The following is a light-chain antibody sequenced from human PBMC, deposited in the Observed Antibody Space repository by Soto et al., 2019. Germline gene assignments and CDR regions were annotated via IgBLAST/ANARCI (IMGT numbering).Light chain of an antibody. Sequence: QSVLTQPASLSGSLGQSITISCSGTTADIGAYDYVAWYQQHPGKAPKLMIYDVTNRPSGVSDRFSGSKSGSTASLSISGLQPEDEADYYCSSYTTTFTLVFGGGTKLTVL. J-gene: IGLJ2*01. V-gene: IGLV2-14*01. CDR2: DVT. CDR3: SSYTTTFTLV. CDR1: TADIGAYDY.